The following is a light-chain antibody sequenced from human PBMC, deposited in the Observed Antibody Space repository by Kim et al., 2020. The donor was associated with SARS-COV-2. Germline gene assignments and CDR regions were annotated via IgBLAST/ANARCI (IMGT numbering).Light chain of an antibody. CDR2: EDD. V-gene: IGLV6-57*02. J-gene: IGLJ3*02. Sequence: TVTISCTGSSGSIASNYVQWYQQRPGSAPTTVIYEDDQRPSGVPDRFSGSIDRSSNSASLTISGLKTEDEADYYCQSYDSSNTWVFGGGTQLTVL. CDR1: SGSIASNY. CDR3: QSYDSSNTWV.